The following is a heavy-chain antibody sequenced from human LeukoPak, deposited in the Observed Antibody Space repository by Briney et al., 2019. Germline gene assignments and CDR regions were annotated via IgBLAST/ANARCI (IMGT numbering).Heavy chain of an antibody. Sequence: GGSLRLSCATSGFTFSAYSMNWVRQAPGKGLEWVSSISSSSSYIYYADSVKGRFTISRDNAKNSLYLQMNSLRAEDTAVYYCAIGDIVVVPAAIPSLGAFDIWGQGTMVTVSS. J-gene: IGHJ3*02. CDR3: AIGDIVVVPAAIPSLGAFDI. CDR1: GFTFSAYS. V-gene: IGHV3-21*04. D-gene: IGHD2-2*02. CDR2: ISSSSSYI.